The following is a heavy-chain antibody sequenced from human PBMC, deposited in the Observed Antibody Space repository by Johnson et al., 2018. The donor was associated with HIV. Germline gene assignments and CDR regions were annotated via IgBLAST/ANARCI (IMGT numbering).Heavy chain of an antibody. V-gene: IGHV3-53*01. CDR2: IYSGGST. CDR1: GFSVSSNY. D-gene: IGHD3-22*01. CDR3: ASSITRIVVVTGVAFDI. Sequence: VQLVESGGGLIQPGGSLRLSCAASGFSVSSNYMSWVRQAPGKGLEWVSVIYSGGSTYYADSVKGRFTISRDNSKNTLYLQMTSLRAEDTAVYYCASSITRIVVVTGVAFDIWGQGTMVTVSS. J-gene: IGHJ3*02.